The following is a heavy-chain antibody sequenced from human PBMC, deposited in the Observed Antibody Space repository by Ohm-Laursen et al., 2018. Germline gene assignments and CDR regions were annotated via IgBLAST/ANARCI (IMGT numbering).Heavy chain of an antibody. Sequence: ASVKVSCKASGYTFTGYYMHWVRQAPGQGLEWMGWINPNSGGTNYAQKFQGRVTMTRNTSISTAYMELSRLRSDDTAVYYCARAPAAGKRGDWFDPWGQGTLVTVSS. D-gene: IGHD6-13*01. CDR1: GYTFTGYY. CDR3: ARAPAAGKRGDWFDP. CDR2: INPNSGGT. J-gene: IGHJ5*02. V-gene: IGHV1-2*02.